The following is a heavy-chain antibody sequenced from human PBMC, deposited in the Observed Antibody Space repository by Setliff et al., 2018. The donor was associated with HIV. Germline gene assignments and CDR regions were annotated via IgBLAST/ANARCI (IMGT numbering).Heavy chain of an antibody. Sequence: PGESLKISCKGSGNSFTSYWIGWVRQMPGKGLEWMGIIYPGDSDTRDSPSFQGQVTITADKSISTAYLQWSSLKASDTAMYYCARHRSVKANYYYIDGWGKGTTVT. CDR3: ARHRSVKANYYYIDG. D-gene: IGHD6-25*01. V-gene: IGHV5-51*01. J-gene: IGHJ6*03. CDR2: IYPGDSDT. CDR1: GNSFTSYW.